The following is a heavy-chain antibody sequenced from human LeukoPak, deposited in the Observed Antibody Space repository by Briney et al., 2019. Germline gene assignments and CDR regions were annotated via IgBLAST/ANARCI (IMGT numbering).Heavy chain of an antibody. J-gene: IGHJ4*02. CDR1: GFTLNNAW. V-gene: IGHV3-15*01. D-gene: IGHD3/OR15-3a*01. CDR3: TAGTGLTDHDY. Sequence: PGGSLRLSCAASGFTLNNAWMSWVRPAPGKGLEWVGRIKSKTDDKTTDYAAPVKGRFTISRDDSKNTVYLQMNSLKTEDTAVYYCTAGTGLTDHDYWGQGTLVTVSS. CDR2: IKSKTDDKTT.